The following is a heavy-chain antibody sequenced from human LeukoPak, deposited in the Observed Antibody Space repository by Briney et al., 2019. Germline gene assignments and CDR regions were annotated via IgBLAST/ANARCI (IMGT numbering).Heavy chain of an antibody. CDR2: INAGNGNT. Sequence: ASVKVSFKASGYTFTSYAMHWVRQAPGQRLEWMGWINAGNGNTKYSQKFQGRVTITRDTSASTAYMELSSLRSEDTAVYYCATLTTYCSSTSCSLVYWGQGTLVTVSS. CDR3: ATLTTYCSSTSCSLVY. CDR1: GYTFTSYA. J-gene: IGHJ4*02. V-gene: IGHV1-3*01. D-gene: IGHD2-2*01.